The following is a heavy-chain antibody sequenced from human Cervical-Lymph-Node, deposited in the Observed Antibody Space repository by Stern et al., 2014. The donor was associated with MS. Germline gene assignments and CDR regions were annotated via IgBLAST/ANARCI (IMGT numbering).Heavy chain of an antibody. V-gene: IGHV1-69*06. Sequence: DQLVESGAEVMKPGSSVKVSCMASGGSFSRNAISWVRQAPGQGLEWVGGIIPVILTPNSAQKFQGSVIITADRSTSTVYMELTSLRSEDTAVYYCARTVSAWNGDLMGAAPSGYYYGMDVWGQGTTVTVSS. CDR3: ARTVSAWNGDLMGAAPSGYYYGMDV. CDR1: GGSFSRNA. J-gene: IGHJ6*02. CDR2: IIPVILTP. D-gene: IGHD1-1*01.